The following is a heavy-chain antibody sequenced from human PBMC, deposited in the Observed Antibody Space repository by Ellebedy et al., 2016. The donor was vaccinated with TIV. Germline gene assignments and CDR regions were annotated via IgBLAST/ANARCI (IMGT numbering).Heavy chain of an antibody. D-gene: IGHD6-13*01. CDR2: IDWDDDK. CDR3: ARHIAAAGSAGGWFDP. Sequence: SGPTLVKPTQTLTLTCTFSGFSLSTSGMCVSWIRQPPGKALEWLARIDWDDDKYYSTSLKTRLTVSKYTSKNQVVLTMTNMDPADTATYYCARHIAAAGSAGGWFDPWGQGTLVTVSS. V-gene: IGHV2-70*11. J-gene: IGHJ5*02. CDR1: GFSLSTSGMC.